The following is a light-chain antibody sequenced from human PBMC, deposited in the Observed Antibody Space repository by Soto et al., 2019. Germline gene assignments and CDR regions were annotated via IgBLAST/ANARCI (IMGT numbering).Light chain of an antibody. V-gene: IGKV3-20*01. J-gene: IGKJ1*01. CDR1: QSVSSSF. Sequence: EIVLTQSPGTLSLSPGERATLSCRASQSVSSSFLAWYQQKPGQAPRLLIYGASNRATSIPDRFSGSGSGTHFTLTISRLEPEDFAVYYCQQYVTSPWAFGQGTKVAIE. CDR3: QQYVTSPWA. CDR2: GAS.